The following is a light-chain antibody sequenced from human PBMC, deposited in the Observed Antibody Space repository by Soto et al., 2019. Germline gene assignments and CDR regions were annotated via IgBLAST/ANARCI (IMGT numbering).Light chain of an antibody. J-gene: IGKJ5*01. CDR3: HQRSNWLDT. CDR2: DAS. V-gene: IGKV3-11*01. Sequence: EIVLTQSPVTLSLSPCERSTRCGRASQSVSSYLAWYQQKPGQPPRLLIYDASKRATGIPARFSGSGSGTDFTLTISSLEAEDFAVYYCHQRSNWLDTFGQGTRLEIK. CDR1: QSVSSY.